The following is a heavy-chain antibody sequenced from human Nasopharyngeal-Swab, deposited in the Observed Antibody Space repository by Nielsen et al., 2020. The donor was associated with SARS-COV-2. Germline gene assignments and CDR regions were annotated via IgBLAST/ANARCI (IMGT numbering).Heavy chain of an antibody. Sequence: ASVKVSCKASGYTFTSYDINWVRQATGQGLEWMGWMNPNSGNTGYAQKFQGRVTMTRNTYISTAYMELSSLRSDDTAVYYCASDPTSVAGTGDYYYGMDVWGQGTTVTVSS. D-gene: IGHD6-19*01. J-gene: IGHJ6*02. CDR2: MNPNSGNT. V-gene: IGHV1-8*01. CDR3: ASDPTSVAGTGDYYYGMDV. CDR1: GYTFTSYD.